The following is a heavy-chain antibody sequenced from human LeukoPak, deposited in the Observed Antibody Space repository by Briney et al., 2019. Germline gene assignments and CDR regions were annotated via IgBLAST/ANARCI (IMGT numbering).Heavy chain of an antibody. CDR1: GYTFTGYY. J-gene: IGHJ6*03. V-gene: IGHV1-2*02. CDR2: INPNSGGT. D-gene: IGHD6-19*01. Sequence: GASVKVSCKASGYTFTGYYMHWVRQAPGQGLEWMGWINPNSGGTNYAQKFQGRVTMTRDTSISTAYMELSRLRSDDTAVYYCASNGPLVAGTWAYYYYMDVWGKGTTVTISS. CDR3: ASNGPLVAGTWAYYYYMDV.